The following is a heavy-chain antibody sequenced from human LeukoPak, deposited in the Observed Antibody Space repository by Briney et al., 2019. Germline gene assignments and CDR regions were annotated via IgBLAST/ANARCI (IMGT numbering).Heavy chain of an antibody. V-gene: IGHV4-59*01. CDR1: GGSIRRYY. Sequence: SETLSLTCSVSGGSIRRYYWSWIRQPPGKGLEWIGDIYYSGSTNYNPSLKSRVTIAVDTSKNQFSLKLSSVTAADTAVYYCASGTYTHYYFDHWGQGTLVTVSS. CDR3: ASGTYTHYYFDH. J-gene: IGHJ4*02. CDR2: IYYSGST. D-gene: IGHD1-26*01.